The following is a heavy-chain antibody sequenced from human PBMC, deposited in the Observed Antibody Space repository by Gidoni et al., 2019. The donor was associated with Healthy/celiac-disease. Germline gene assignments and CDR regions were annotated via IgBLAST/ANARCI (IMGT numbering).Heavy chain of an antibody. Sequence: EGPLLESVGCCVQPGWSLTLSCSASGFTFCVYAMSWVRQAPGKGLEWVSAISGSGGSTYYADSVKVRFPISRDNSKNTLYLQMNSLRAEDTAVYYCAKDLSGLIEWINWFDPWGQGTLVTVSS. J-gene: IGHJ5*02. D-gene: IGHD2-8*01. V-gene: IGHV3-23*01. CDR3: AKDLSGLIEWINWFDP. CDR1: GFTFCVYA. CDR2: ISGSGGST.